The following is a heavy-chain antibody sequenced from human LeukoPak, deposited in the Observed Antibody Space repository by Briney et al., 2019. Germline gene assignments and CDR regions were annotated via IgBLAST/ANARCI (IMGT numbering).Heavy chain of an antibody. CDR3: ARVHYDILTGYYAAFDI. J-gene: IGHJ3*02. CDR2: IYYSGST. V-gene: IGHV4-59*01. D-gene: IGHD3-9*01. Sequence: SETLSLTCTVSGGSFNTYYWSWIRQPPGKGLEWLGYIYYSGSTNYNPSLKSRVTISVDTSKNQFSLKLSSVTAADTAVYYCARVHYDILTGYYAAFDIWGQGTMVTVSS. CDR1: GGSFNTYY.